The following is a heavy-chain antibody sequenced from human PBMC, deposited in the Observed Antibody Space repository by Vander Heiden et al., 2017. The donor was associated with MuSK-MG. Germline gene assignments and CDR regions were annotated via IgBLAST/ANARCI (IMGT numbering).Heavy chain of an antibody. CDR1: GGSISSSSYY. CDR3: ARIALREAGTMYPNPSVFDY. CDR2: IYYSGST. Sequence: QLQLQESGPGLVKPSETLSLTCTVSGGSISSSSYYWGWIRQPPGKGLEWIGRIYYSGSTYYNPSLKSRVTISVDTSKNQFSLKRSSVTAADTAVYYCARIALREAGTMYPNPSVFDYWGQGTLVTVSS. D-gene: IGHD6-13*01. J-gene: IGHJ4*02. V-gene: IGHV4-39*07.